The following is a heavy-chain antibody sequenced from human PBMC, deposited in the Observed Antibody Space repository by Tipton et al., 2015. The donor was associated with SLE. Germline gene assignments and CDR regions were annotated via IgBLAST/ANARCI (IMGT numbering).Heavy chain of an antibody. J-gene: IGHJ6*02. CDR2: INWKGGIT. CDR1: GFTFDDYG. D-gene: IGHD4-11*01. Sequence: SLRLSCVASGFTFDDYGMNWVRQTPAKGLEWVSSINWKGGITEYGDSVKGRFTISRDNAKNSLYLQMNSLRAEDTAVYYCAKDLIMTTVLYGMDVWGQGTTVTVSS. V-gene: IGHV3-20*04. CDR3: AKDLIMTTVLYGMDV.